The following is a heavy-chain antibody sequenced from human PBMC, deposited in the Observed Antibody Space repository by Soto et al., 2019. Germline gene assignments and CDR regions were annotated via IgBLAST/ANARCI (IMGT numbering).Heavy chain of an antibody. D-gene: IGHD3-22*01. CDR3: AKDAEDSSGYPVFDY. CDR2: INPNSGNI. CDR1: GNTFTSYD. V-gene: IGHV1-8*01. Sequence: ASVKVSCKASGNTFTSYDINWVRQATGHGLEWMGWINPNSGNIGYAQKFQGRVTMTRDTAIRTAYMEVSSLRAEDTAVYYCAKDAEDSSGYPVFDYWGQGTLVTVSS. J-gene: IGHJ4*02.